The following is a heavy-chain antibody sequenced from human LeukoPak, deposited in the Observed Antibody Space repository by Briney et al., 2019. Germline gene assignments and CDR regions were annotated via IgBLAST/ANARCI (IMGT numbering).Heavy chain of an antibody. CDR2: IRYDGSNK. CDR1: GFTFSSYG. J-gene: IGHJ4*02. CDR3: AKDRYDFWSGYYTSYFDY. D-gene: IGHD3-3*01. V-gene: IGHV3-30*02. Sequence: GGSLRLSCAASGFTFSSYGMHWVSQAPGKGLEGVAFIRYDGSNKYYADSVKGRFTISRDNSKNTLYLQMNSLRADDTAVYYCAKDRYDFWSGYYTSYFDYWGQGTLVTVS.